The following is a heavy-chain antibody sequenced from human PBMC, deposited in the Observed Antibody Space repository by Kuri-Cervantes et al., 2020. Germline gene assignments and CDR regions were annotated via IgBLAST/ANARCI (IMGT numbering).Heavy chain of an antibody. CDR1: GFTFSSYS. J-gene: IGHJ4*02. CDR3: ARVRPGLYHDY. V-gene: IGHV3-21*01. D-gene: IGHD3-10*01. CDR2: ISSSSSYI. Sequence: GESLKISCAASGFTFSSYSMNWVRQAPGKGLEWVSSISSSSSYIYYADSVKGRFTISRDNAKNSLYLQMSSLRAEDTAVYYCARVRPGLYHDYWGQGALVTVSS.